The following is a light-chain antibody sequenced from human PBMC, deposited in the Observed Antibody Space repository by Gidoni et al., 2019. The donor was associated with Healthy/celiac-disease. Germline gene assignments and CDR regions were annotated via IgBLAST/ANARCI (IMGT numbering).Light chain of an antibody. J-gene: IGKJ1*01. CDR2: AAS. V-gene: IGKV1-27*01. CDR1: QGISNY. Sequence: DIQMTQSPSSLSASVGDRVTITCRASQGISNYLAGYQQKPGKVPKLLIYAASTLQSGGPSRFSGSGSGTDFTLTISSLQPEDVATYYCQKYNSASWTFGQGTKVEIK. CDR3: QKYNSASWT.